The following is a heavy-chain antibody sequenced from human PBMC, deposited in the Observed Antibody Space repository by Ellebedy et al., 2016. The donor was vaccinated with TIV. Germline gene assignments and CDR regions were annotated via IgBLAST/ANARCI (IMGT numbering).Heavy chain of an antibody. CDR2: ISSSSDTK. CDR3: EREELVSGFGRGFDP. Sequence: PGGSLRLSCAASGFTFSSYSMNWVRQAPGKGLEWVSYISSSSDTKYYADSVKGRFTISRDNAKNSLYLQMNSLRAEDTAVYYCEREELVSGFGRGFDPWGQGTLVTVSS. CDR1: GFTFSSYS. V-gene: IGHV3-48*01. J-gene: IGHJ5*02. D-gene: IGHD3-10*01.